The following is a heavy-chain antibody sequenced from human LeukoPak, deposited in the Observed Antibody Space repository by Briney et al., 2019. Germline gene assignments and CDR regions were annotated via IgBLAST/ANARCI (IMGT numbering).Heavy chain of an antibody. D-gene: IGHD3-22*01. CDR3: ARLMIEHPNLDY. V-gene: IGHV3-23*01. Sequence: GGSLRLSCAASGFTFSSYAMSWVRQAPGKGLEWVSAISGSGGSTYYADSVKGRFTISRDNSKNTLYLQMNSLRAEDTAVYYCARLMIEHPNLDYWGQGTLVTVSS. CDR2: ISGSGGST. CDR1: GFTFSSYA. J-gene: IGHJ4*02.